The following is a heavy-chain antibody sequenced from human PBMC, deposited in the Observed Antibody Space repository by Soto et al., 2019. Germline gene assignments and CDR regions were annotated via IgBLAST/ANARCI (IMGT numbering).Heavy chain of an antibody. CDR1: GFTFSSYA. D-gene: IGHD4-17*01. J-gene: IGHJ4*02. V-gene: IGHV3-23*01. Sequence: GGSLRLSCAASGFTFSSYAMSWVRQAPGKGLEWVSAISGSGGSTYYADSVKGRFTISRDNSKNTLYLQMNSLRAEDTAVYYCAKDNQPNYGDYEMGNFDYWGQGTLVTVSS. CDR3: AKDNQPNYGDYEMGNFDY. CDR2: ISGSGGST.